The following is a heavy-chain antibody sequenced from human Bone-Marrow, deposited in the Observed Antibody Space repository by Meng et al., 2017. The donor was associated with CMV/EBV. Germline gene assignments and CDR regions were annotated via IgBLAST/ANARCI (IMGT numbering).Heavy chain of an antibody. J-gene: IGHJ3*02. CDR2: IKSKTDGGTT. CDR1: GFTFSNAW. CDR3: ASDMDTSMAGDAFDI. Sequence: GESLKISCAASGFTFSNAWMSWVRQAPGKGLEWVGRIKSKTDGGTTDYAAPVKGRFTISRDNSKNTLYLQMNSLRAEDTAVYYCASDMDTSMAGDAFDIWGQGTMVTVSS. V-gene: IGHV3-15*01. D-gene: IGHD5-18*01.